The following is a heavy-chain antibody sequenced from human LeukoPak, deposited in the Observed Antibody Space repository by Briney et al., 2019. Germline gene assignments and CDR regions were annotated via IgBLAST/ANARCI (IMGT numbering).Heavy chain of an antibody. CDR2: VRSKAYGWTT. D-gene: IGHD3-10*01. CDR3: TRAPDDLAGQLDY. V-gene: IGHV3-49*04. J-gene: IGHJ4*02. Sequence: GGSLRLSCTASGFTFCDYAMSWVRRAPGKGLVGLGFVRSKAYGWTTEYAASVNVRFTISRDDSKSIAYLQMNSLKTEDTAVYYCTRAPDDLAGQLDYWGQGTLVTVSS. CDR1: GFTFCDYA.